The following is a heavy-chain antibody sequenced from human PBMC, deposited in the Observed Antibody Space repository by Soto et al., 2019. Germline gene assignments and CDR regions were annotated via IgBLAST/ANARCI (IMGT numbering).Heavy chain of an antibody. CDR1: EITFGHYW. J-gene: IGHJ5*02. CDR2: ISGSGGST. D-gene: IGHD1-26*01. V-gene: IGHV3-23*01. Sequence: GGSLRLSCAASEITFGHYWMHWVRQAQGKGLMWVSAISGSGGSTYYADPVKGRFTISRDNSKNTLYLQMNSLRAEDTAVYYCAKDLTYSGSPNWFDPWGQGTLVTVSS. CDR3: AKDLTYSGSPNWFDP.